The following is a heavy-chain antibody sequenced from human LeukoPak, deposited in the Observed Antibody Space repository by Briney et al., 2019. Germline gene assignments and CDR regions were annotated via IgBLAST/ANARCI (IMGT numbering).Heavy chain of an antibody. V-gene: IGHV4-59*01. CDR3: ARVRRGDYDFWSGYYFDY. D-gene: IGHD3-3*01. CDR2: IYFTGIT. Sequence: SETLSLTCTVSGDSISSSYWSWIRQPPGKGLEWIGYIYFTGITNYNPSLRSRVTMSLDTSKNQFSLKLNSVTAADTAVYYCARVRRGDYDFWSGYYFDYWGQGTLVTVSS. CDR1: GDSISSSY. J-gene: IGHJ4*02.